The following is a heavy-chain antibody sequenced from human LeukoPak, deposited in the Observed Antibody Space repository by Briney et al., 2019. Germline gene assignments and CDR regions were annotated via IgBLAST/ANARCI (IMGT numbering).Heavy chain of an antibody. V-gene: IGHV4-4*07. D-gene: IGHD6-19*01. J-gene: IGHJ4*02. CDR1: GFTFSSYA. CDR3: AREPTPGIAVAGYDY. Sequence: PGGSLRLSCAASGFTFSSYAMSWIRQPAGKGLEWIGRIYTSGSTNYNPSLKSRVTMSVDTSKNQFSLKLSSVTAADTAVYYCAREPTPGIAVAGYDYWGQGTLVTVSS. CDR2: IYTSGST.